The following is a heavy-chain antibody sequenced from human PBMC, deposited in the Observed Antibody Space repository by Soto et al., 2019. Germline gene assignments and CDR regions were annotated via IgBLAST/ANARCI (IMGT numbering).Heavy chain of an antibody. CDR2: ISAHNGNT. Sequence: QVHLVQSGAEVKNPGPSVKVSCKGSGYDFTTYGITSVRQAPGQALEWMAWISAHNGNTNYAPNLQGRVTVTRDTSTSTAYIELRSLRSDDTAVYYCARGRYGDYWGQGALVTVSS. CDR1: GYDFTTYG. D-gene: IGHD1-1*01. CDR3: ARGRYGDY. J-gene: IGHJ4*02. V-gene: IGHV1-18*01.